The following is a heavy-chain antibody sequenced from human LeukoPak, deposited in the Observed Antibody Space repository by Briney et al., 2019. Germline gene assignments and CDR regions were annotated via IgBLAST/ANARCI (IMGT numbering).Heavy chain of an antibody. V-gene: IGHV3-30-3*01. D-gene: IGHD6-19*01. J-gene: IGHJ4*02. CDR2: ISYDGSNK. CDR3: ARLVDPYYFDY. CDR1: GFTFSSYA. Sequence: GGSLRLSCAASGFTFSSYAMHWVRQAPGKGLEWVAVISYDGSNKYYADSVKGRFTISRDNSKNTLYLQMNSLRAEDTAVYYCARLVDPYYFDYWGQGTLVTVSS.